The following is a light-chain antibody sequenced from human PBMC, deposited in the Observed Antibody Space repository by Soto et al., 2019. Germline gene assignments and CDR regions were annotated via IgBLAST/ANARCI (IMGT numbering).Light chain of an antibody. J-gene: IGKJ2*01. CDR1: QSVSSN. CDR2: GAS. CDR3: QQYNNWPPYT. V-gene: IGKV3-15*01. Sequence: EIVMTQSPATLSVSPGERATLSCRASQSVSSNLAWYQQKPGQAPRLLIYGASTRATGIPARFSGSGSGTEFTLTISSLQSEVFAVYYGQQYNNWPPYTFGQGTKLEIK.